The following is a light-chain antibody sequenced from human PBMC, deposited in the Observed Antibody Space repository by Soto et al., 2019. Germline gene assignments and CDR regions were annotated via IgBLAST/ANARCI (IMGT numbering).Light chain of an antibody. Sequence: EIMMTQSPATLSVSPGESATLSCRASQSVRTHLAWYQQKPGQAPRLLIHGAITRATGIPDRFRGSGSGTEFTLTIGSLQSDDFAVYYCQQYSDWPPYTFGQGTMVEIK. CDR2: GAI. CDR1: QSVRTH. J-gene: IGKJ2*01. V-gene: IGKV3-15*01. CDR3: QQYSDWPPYT.